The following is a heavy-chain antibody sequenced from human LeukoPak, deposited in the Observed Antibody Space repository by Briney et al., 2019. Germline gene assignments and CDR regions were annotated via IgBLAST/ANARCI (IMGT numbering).Heavy chain of an antibody. CDR3: ARTEVDTAMIDY. Sequence: SETLSLTCTVSGGSISSSSYYWGWIRQPPGKGLEWIGSIYYSGSTYYNPSLKGRVTISVDTSKNQFSLKLSSVTAADTAVYYCARTEVDTAMIDYWGQGTLVTVSS. D-gene: IGHD5-18*01. CDR1: GGSISSSSYY. J-gene: IGHJ4*02. V-gene: IGHV4-39*01. CDR2: IYYSGST.